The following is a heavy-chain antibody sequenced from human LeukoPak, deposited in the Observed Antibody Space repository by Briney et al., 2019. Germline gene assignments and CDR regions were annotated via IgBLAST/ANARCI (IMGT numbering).Heavy chain of an antibody. CDR1: GFTFSSYA. J-gene: IGHJ4*02. Sequence: PGGSLRLSCAASGFTFSSYAMHWVRQAPGKGLEWVAVISYDGSNKYYADSVKGRFTISRDNSKNTLYLQMNSLRAEDTAVYYCARDLGIVVVPAATCDYWGQGTLVTVSS. D-gene: IGHD2-2*01. CDR3: ARDLGIVVVPAATCDY. V-gene: IGHV3-30*01. CDR2: ISYDGSNK.